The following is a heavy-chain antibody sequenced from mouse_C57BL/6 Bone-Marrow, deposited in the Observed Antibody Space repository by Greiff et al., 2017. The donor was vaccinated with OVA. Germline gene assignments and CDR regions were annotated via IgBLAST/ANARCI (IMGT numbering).Heavy chain of an antibody. CDR1: GYAFSSSC. J-gene: IGHJ1*03. CDR3: AREDDYDWYFDV. Sequence: QVHVKQSGPALVKPGASVKISCKASGYAFSSSCMNWVKQRPGKGLEWIGRIYPGDGDTNYNGKFKGKATLTADKSSSTAYMQLSSLTSEDSAVYFCAREDDYDWYFDVWGTGTTVTVSS. CDR2: IYPGDGDT. V-gene: IGHV1-82*01. D-gene: IGHD2-4*01.